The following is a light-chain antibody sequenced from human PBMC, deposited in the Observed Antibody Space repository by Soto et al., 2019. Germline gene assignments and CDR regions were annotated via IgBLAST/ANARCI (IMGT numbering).Light chain of an antibody. CDR3: SSYTSSSTVV. CDR1: SSDVGGYNY. Sequence: QSVLTQPASVSGSTGESITISCTGTSSDVGGYNYVSWYQQHPGKAPKLMIYDVSNRPSGVSNRFSGSKSGNTASLTISGLQAEDEADYYCSSYTSSSTVVFCGGTKLTVL. CDR2: DVS. V-gene: IGLV2-14*01. J-gene: IGLJ2*01.